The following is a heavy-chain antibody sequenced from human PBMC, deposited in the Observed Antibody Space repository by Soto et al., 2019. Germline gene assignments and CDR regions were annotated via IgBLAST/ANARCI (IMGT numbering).Heavy chain of an antibody. CDR2: ITYGGSI. CDR3: AKMERTQLWLLVQN. D-gene: IGHD5-18*01. V-gene: IGHV4-31*03. CDR1: GASISNDDFF. J-gene: IGHJ4*02. Sequence: SETLSLTCTVSGASISNDDFFWIWVRHHPDKGLEWLAYITYGGSIYYNPSLRSRLSVSIDKSKSQFSLNVRSVTAADTAVYFCAKMERTQLWLLVQNWGQGLPVTVSS.